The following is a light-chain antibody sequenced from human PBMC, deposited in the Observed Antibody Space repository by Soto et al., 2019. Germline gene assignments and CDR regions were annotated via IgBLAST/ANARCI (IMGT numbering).Light chain of an antibody. CDR2: GAS. CDR3: QQYGSSAPIN. J-gene: IGKJ5*01. Sequence: EIVLTQSPATLSVCPVERSTLSCRASHSVSSNLAWYQQKHGQAPRLLIYGASIRATGIPDRFSGSGSETDYTLTISRLEPEDFALYYCQQYGSSAPINFGQGTRLEIK. V-gene: IGKV3-20*01. CDR1: HSVSSN.